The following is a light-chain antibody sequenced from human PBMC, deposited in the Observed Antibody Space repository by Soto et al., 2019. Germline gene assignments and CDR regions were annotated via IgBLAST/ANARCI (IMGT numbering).Light chain of an antibody. J-gene: IGLJ1*01. CDR1: SRDVGGYNY. V-gene: IGLV2-8*01. CDR3: SSYAGSNNYV. Sequence: QSVLTQPPSASGSPVQSVTISCTGTSRDVGGYNYVSWYQQHPGKAPKLMIYEVSKRPSGVPDRFSGSKSGNTASLTVSGLQAEDEADYYCSSYAGSNNYVFGTGTKLTVL. CDR2: EVS.